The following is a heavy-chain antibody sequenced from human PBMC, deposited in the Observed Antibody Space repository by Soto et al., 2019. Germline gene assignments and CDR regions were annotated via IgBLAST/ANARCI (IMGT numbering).Heavy chain of an antibody. CDR3: ASTSGSGYPAFDY. V-gene: IGHV1-69*02. CDR2: VNPIVSIS. Sequence: QVQLVQSGAEVKRPGSSVKVSCKASGDTFNFYSINWVRQAPGLGLEWMGRVNPIVSISNYAQKFPGRVTMTAAKSTSTASMELSSLRSEDTAIYYSASTSGSGYPAFDYWGQAALVTLSS. J-gene: IGHJ4*02. D-gene: IGHD3-10*01. CDR1: GDTFNFYS.